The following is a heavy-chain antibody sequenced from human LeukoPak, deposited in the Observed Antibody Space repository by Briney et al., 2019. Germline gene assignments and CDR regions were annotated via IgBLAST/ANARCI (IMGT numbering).Heavy chain of an antibody. CDR3: AKAAAGILVAFDI. CDR2: IYHSGST. Sequence: SGSLSLTCAVSVGSISSSNWWSWVRQPPGKGLGWIGEIYHSGSTNYNPSLKSRVTISVDKSKNQFSLKLSSVTAADTAVYYCAKAAAGILVAFDIWGQGTMVTVSS. J-gene: IGHJ3*02. CDR1: VGSISSSNW. V-gene: IGHV4-4*02. D-gene: IGHD6-13*01.